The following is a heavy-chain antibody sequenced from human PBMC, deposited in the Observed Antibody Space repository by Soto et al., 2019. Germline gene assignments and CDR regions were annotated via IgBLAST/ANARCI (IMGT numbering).Heavy chain of an antibody. CDR1: GGSISRGGYY. D-gene: IGHD1-20*01. V-gene: IGHV4-31*03. J-gene: IGHJ4*02. CDR2: IYYSGST. CDR3: ASITGTAFFDY. Sequence: PSETLSLTCTVSGGSISRGGYYWSWIRQHPGKGLEWIGYIYYSGSTYYNPSLKSRVTISVDTSKNQFSLKLSSVTAADTAVYYCASITGTAFFDYWGQGTLVTVSS.